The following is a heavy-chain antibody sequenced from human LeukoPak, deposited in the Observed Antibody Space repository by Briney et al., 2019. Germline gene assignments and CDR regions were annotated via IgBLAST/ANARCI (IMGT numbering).Heavy chain of an antibody. Sequence: GGSLRLSCAASGFTFGSYGMSWVRQAPGKGLEWVSFITPNADRASYADSVKGRFTISRDNPRNTLYMPMNSLRDEDTAVYYCAIMHGYYDGSGYWVQWGQGTLVTVSS. CDR1: GFTFGSYG. CDR3: AIMHGYYDGSGYWVQ. D-gene: IGHD3-22*01. V-gene: IGHV3-23*01. J-gene: IGHJ1*01. CDR2: ITPNADRA.